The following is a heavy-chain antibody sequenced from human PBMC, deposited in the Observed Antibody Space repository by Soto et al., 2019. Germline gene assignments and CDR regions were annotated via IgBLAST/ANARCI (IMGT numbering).Heavy chain of an antibody. V-gene: IGHV5-51*01. CDR1: GWRVCRSW. D-gene: IGHD6-19*01. Sequence: GGAPTSSDEGSGWRVCRSWMCWVRQMPGKGLELMGIIYPGDSDTRYSPSFQGQVTISADKSISTAYLQWSSLKASDTAMYCCARPFDTSGWYDYWGQGTLVTVSS. CDR2: IYPGDSDT. J-gene: IGHJ4*02. CDR3: ARPFDTSGWYDY.